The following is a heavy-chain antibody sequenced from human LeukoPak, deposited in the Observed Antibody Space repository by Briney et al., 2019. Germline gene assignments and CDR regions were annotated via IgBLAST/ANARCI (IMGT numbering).Heavy chain of an antibody. D-gene: IGHD3-10*01. Sequence: SETLSLTCTVSGGSISSYYWSWIRQHPGKGLEWIGYIYYSGSTYYNPSLKSRVTISVDTSKNQFSLKLSSVTAADTAVYYCARVPRGGVRGVIKYYFDYWGQGTLVTVSS. V-gene: IGHV4-59*06. CDR3: ARVPRGGVRGVIKYYFDY. J-gene: IGHJ4*02. CDR1: GGSISSYY. CDR2: IYYSGST.